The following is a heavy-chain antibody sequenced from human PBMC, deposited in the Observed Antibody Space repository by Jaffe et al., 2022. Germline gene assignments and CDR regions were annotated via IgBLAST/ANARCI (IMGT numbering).Heavy chain of an antibody. Sequence: EVQLVESGGGLVQPGRSLRLSCTASGFTFGDYAMSWVRQAPGKGLEWVGFIRSKAYGGTTEYAASVKGRFTISRDDSKSIAYLQMNSLKTEDTAVYYCTRERGSWQWLVRYAFDIWGQGTMVTVSS. D-gene: IGHD6-19*01. CDR1: GFTFGDYA. V-gene: IGHV3-49*04. CDR2: IRSKAYGGTT. CDR3: TRERGSWQWLVRYAFDI. J-gene: IGHJ3*02.